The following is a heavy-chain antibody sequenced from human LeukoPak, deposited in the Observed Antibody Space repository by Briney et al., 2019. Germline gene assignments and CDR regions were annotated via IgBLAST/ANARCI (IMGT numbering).Heavy chain of an antibody. CDR3: AKGWLSCTSTRCCRGPFDY. D-gene: IGHD2-2*01. Sequence: PGGSLRLSCAASGFSFSTYAMTWVRQAPGKGLEWVSTLNGRGDATYYADSVQGRVTISRDNSKNTLFLQMNSLRAEDTAVYYCAKGWLSCTSTRCCRGPFDYWGQGTLVAVSS. CDR1: GFSFSTYA. V-gene: IGHV3-23*01. CDR2: LNGRGDAT. J-gene: IGHJ4*02.